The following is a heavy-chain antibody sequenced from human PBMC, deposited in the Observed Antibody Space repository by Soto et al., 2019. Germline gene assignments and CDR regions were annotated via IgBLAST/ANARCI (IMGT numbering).Heavy chain of an antibody. CDR3: ARDSFDY. CDR2: INAGNDNT. CDR1: GYSFTNFA. J-gene: IGHJ4*02. V-gene: IGHV1-3*01. Sequence: ASVKVSCKASGYSFTNFAMHWVRQAPGQRLEWMGWINAGNDNTKYSQKFQGRVTMTRDTSTSTVYMELSSLRSEDTAVYYCARDSFDYWGQGTLVTVSS.